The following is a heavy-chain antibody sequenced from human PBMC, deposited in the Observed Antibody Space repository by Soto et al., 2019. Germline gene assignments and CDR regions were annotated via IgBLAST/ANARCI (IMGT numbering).Heavy chain of an antibody. J-gene: IGHJ4*02. CDR1: GDSVSTDRSF. CDR3: ARIVVGATVHL. V-gene: IGHV4-61*03. Sequence: PSETLSLTCSVSGDSVSTDRSFWTWIRQPPGKGLEWIAYISYTGDTNYNPSLKRRVTISIDTSRNHFSLTLTSVPAADTAVYCCARIVVGATVHLGGQGALVTVSS. CDR2: ISYTGDT. D-gene: IGHD1-26*01.